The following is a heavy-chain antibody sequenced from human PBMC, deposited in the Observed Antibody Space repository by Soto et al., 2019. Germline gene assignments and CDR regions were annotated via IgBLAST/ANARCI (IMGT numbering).Heavy chain of an antibody. CDR1: CGSISSTNHY. V-gene: IGHV4-39*01. Sequence: SETLSLTCTVSCGSISSTNHYWGWIRQPPGKGLEWIGDIYYSGMTRYNPSLKSRVTISVDTSKNQFSLKLSSVTAADTAVYYCARHGYYYDSTGYYYFVWGQGTLVTVS. D-gene: IGHD3-22*01. CDR3: ARHGYYYDSTGYYYFV. J-gene: IGHJ4*02. CDR2: IYYSGMT.